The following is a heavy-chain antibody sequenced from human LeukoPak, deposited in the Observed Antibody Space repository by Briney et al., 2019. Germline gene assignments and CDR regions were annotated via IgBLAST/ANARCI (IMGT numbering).Heavy chain of an antibody. CDR3: ARGGFTVVRGALDY. D-gene: IGHD3-10*01. J-gene: IGHJ4*02. CDR2: ISGYNGNR. CDR1: GYTFSSYG. V-gene: IGHV1-18*01. Sequence: ASVKVSCKASGYTFSSYGISWVRQAPGRGLEWMGWISGYNGNRNYAQKFQGRVTMTTDTSTSTAYMGLRSLRSDDTALYYCARGGFTVVRGALDYWGQGTPVTVSS.